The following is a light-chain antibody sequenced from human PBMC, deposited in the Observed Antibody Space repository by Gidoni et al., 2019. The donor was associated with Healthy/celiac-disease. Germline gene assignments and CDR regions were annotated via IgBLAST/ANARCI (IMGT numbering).Light chain of an antibody. V-gene: IGKV1-39*01. CDR1: QSISSY. CDR2: AAS. J-gene: IGKJ4*01. Sequence: DIQMTQSPSSLSASVGDRVTITCRASQSISSYLNWYQQKPGKAPKLLIYAASSLQSGVPSRFSVSGDGTDFTLTISSLQHEDFATYYCQQSYSTLGITFGGGTKVEIK. CDR3: QQSYSTLGIT.